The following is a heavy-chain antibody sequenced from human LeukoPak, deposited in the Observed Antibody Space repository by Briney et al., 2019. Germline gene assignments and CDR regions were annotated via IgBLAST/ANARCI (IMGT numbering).Heavy chain of an antibody. Sequence: PSETLSLTCTVSGGSISSSSYYWGWIRQPPGKGLEWIGSIYYSGSTYYNPSLKSRVTISVDTSKNQFSLKLSSVTAADTAVYYCARVQRGYPPGYWGQGTLVTVSS. CDR3: ARVQRGYPPGY. CDR2: IYYSGST. CDR1: GGSISSSSYY. D-gene: IGHD2-15*01. V-gene: IGHV4-39*07. J-gene: IGHJ4*02.